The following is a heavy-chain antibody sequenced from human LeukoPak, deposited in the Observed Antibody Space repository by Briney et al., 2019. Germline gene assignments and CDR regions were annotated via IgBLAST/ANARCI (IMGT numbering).Heavy chain of an antibody. Sequence: TGGSLRLSCAASGVAVSNSYMSWVRQAPGKGLEWVSIVYSAGITYYVDSVKGRFTISRDNSRNTLYLQMNSLRVEDTAVYYCTRDSTTFRIGYCGQGTLVTVSS. D-gene: IGHD1-1*01. CDR1: GVAVSNSY. CDR2: VYSAGIT. CDR3: TRDSTTFRIGY. J-gene: IGHJ4*02. V-gene: IGHV3-53*01.